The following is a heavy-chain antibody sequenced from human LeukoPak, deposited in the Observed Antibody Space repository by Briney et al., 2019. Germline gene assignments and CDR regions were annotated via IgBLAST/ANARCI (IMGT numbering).Heavy chain of an antibody. CDR2: IFYSGGT. V-gene: IGHV4-39*02. D-gene: IGHD3-10*01. J-gene: IGHJ3*02. CDR1: GGSINTPNYY. Sequence: PSETLSLTCTVSGGSINTPNYYWGWIRQTPGKGLEWIGNIFYSGGTYYSPSLTSRVTISVDTSKNQFSLKLSSVTAADTAVYYCARDLWFGEFNAFDIWGQGTMVTVSS. CDR3: ARDLWFGEFNAFDI.